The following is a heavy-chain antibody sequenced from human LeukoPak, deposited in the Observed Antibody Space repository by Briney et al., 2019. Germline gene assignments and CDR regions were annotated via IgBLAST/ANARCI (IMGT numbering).Heavy chain of an antibody. D-gene: IGHD3-3*01. CDR3: ARDPTLYDYAFDI. Sequence: PGGSLRLSCAASGFPFSSYSMNWVRQAPGKGLEWVSSISSSSSYIYYADSVKGRFTISRDNAKNSLYLQMNSLRAEDTAVHYCARDPTLYDYAFDIWGQGAMVTVSS. CDR2: ISSSSSYI. CDR1: GFPFSSYS. J-gene: IGHJ3*02. V-gene: IGHV3-21*01.